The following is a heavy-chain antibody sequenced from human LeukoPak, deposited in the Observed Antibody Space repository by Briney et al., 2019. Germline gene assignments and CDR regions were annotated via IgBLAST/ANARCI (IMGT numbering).Heavy chain of an antibody. J-gene: IGHJ3*02. Sequence: GSLRLSCAASGFTFSSYAMHWVRQAPGKGLEWVAVISYDGSNKYYADSVKGRFTISRDNSKNTLYLQMSSLRAEDTAVYYCVKDRGVVGYGGNPLGAFDIWGQGTMVTVSS. CDR2: ISYDGSNK. CDR1: GFTFSSYA. V-gene: IGHV3-30*14. D-gene: IGHD4-23*01. CDR3: VKDRGVVGYGGNPLGAFDI.